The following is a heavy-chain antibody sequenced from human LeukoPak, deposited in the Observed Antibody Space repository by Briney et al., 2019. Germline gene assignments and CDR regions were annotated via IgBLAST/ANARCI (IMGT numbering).Heavy chain of an antibody. J-gene: IGHJ3*02. Sequence: PGGSLRLSCAASGFTFSSYGIHWVRQAPGKGLEWVAVISYNGNKKYYADSVKGRFTISSDNSKNTLYLQMNSLRAEDTAVYYCAKELLTSPTAEDAFDIWGQGTMVTVSS. D-gene: IGHD1-14*01. CDR2: ISYNGNKK. CDR3: AKELLTSPTAEDAFDI. V-gene: IGHV3-30*18. CDR1: GFTFSSYG.